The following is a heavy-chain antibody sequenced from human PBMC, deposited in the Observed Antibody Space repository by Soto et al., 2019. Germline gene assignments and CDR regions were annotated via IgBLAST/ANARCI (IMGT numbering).Heavy chain of an antibody. CDR2: IIPIFGTA. CDR1: GCTFSSYA. V-gene: IGHV1-69*13. D-gene: IGHD3-3*01. CDR3: ARDGYYDFWSGYYPDNWFDP. J-gene: IGHJ5*02. Sequence: SVKVSCKASGCTFSSYAISCVRQAPGQVLEWMGGIIPIFGTANYAQKFQGRVTITADESTSTAYMELSSLRSEDTAVYYCARDGYYDFWSGYYPDNWFDPWGQGTLVTVSS.